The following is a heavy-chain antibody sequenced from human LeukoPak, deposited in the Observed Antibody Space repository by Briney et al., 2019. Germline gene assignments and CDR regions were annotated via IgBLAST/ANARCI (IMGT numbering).Heavy chain of an antibody. V-gene: IGHV4-34*01. D-gene: IGHD6-19*01. CDR2: INRSGST. Sequence: PSETLSLTCAVYGGSFSGYYWSWVRQPPGKGLEWIGEINRSGSTNYNPSLKSRVTISVDTSKNQFSLKLSSVTAADTAVYYCARRGSSGWYEFDYWGQGTLVTVSS. CDR3: ARRGSSGWYEFDY. J-gene: IGHJ4*02. CDR1: GGSFSGYY.